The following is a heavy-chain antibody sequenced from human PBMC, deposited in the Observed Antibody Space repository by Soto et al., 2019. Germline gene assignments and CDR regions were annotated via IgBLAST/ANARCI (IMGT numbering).Heavy chain of an antibody. V-gene: IGHV4-59*01. Sequence: QVQLQESGPGLVKPSETLSLTCTVSGGSIPSYYWSWIRQPPGKGLEYIGHFYNPGTTNYRPYLTSRVAISAVTSKNQFSLKLSSVTAADTAVYYCARGGGSSWYSIFDYWGQGTLVTVSS. CDR2: FYNPGTT. J-gene: IGHJ4*02. CDR3: ARGGGSSWYSIFDY. D-gene: IGHD6-13*01. CDR1: GGSIPSYY.